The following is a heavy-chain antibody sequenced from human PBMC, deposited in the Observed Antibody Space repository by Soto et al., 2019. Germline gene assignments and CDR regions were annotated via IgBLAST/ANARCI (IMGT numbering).Heavy chain of an antibody. D-gene: IGHD6-19*01. CDR3: ASLSEAPGSAWLVPHAFDI. V-gene: IGHV3-33*01. CDR1: GFTFSSYG. Sequence: GGSLRLSCAASGFTFSSYGMHWVRQAPGKGLEWVAVIWYDGSNKYYADSVKGRFTISRDNSKNTLYLQMNSLRAEDTAVYYCASLSEAPGSAWLVPHAFDIWGQGTMVTVSS. CDR2: IWYDGSNK. J-gene: IGHJ3*02.